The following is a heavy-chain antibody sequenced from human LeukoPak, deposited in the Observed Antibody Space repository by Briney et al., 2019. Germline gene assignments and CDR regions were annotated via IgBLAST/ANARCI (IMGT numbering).Heavy chain of an antibody. Sequence: PGRSLRLSCAASGFTFSSYAMHWVRQAPGKGLEWVAVISYDGSNKYYADSVKGRFTISRDNSKNTLYLQMNSLRAEDTAVYYCAKGGELTSYYFDYRGQGTLVTVSS. CDR3: AKGGELTSYYFDY. CDR2: ISYDGSNK. J-gene: IGHJ4*02. CDR1: GFTFSSYA. V-gene: IGHV3-30*04. D-gene: IGHD3-10*01.